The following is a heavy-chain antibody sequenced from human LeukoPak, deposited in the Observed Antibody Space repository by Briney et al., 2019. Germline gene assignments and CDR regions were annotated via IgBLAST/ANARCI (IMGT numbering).Heavy chain of an antibody. CDR2: ISSSSSYT. CDR1: GFTFSGYY. J-gene: IGHJ4*02. CDR3: ARMMLRSGPFDY. Sequence: PGGSLRLSCAASGFTFSGYYMSWIRQAPGKGLEWVSYISSSSSYTNYADSVKGRFTISRDNAKNSLYLQMNSLRAEDTAVYYCARMMLRSGPFDYWGQGTLVTVSS. V-gene: IGHV3-11*03. D-gene: IGHD6-19*01.